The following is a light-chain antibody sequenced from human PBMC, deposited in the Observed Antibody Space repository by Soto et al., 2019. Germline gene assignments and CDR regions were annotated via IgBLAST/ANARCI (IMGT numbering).Light chain of an antibody. CDR1: QSVSSSY. CDR3: QQYGSSPWT. Sequence: EILFTQSPGTPSLSPGERASLSRRASQSVSSSYLAWYQQKPGQAPRLLIYGASSRATGIPDRFSGSGSGTDFTLTISRLEPEDFAVYYCQQYGSSPWTFGQGTKVDIK. J-gene: IGKJ1*01. V-gene: IGKV3-20*01. CDR2: GAS.